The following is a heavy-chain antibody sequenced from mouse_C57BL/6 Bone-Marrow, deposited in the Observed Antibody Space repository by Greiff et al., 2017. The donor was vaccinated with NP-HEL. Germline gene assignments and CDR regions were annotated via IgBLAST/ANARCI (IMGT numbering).Heavy chain of an antibody. J-gene: IGHJ3*01. Sequence: DVKLVESGGGLVKPGGSLKLSCAASGFTFSSYAMSWVRQTPEKRLEWVATISDGGSYTYYPDNVKGRFTISRDNAKNNLYLQMSHLKSEDTAMYYCARDGTTVPFAYWGQGTLVTVSA. CDR2: ISDGGSYT. D-gene: IGHD1-1*01. V-gene: IGHV5-4*01. CDR1: GFTFSSYA. CDR3: ARDGTTVPFAY.